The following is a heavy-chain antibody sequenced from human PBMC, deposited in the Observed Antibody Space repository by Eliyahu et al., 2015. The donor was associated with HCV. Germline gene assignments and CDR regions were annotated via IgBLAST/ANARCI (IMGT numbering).Heavy chain of an antibody. Sequence: EVQLVESGGGXVKPGGSLRLSCEGSXFTFSXXWMNXVRQAPGKGLEWIGRIRSHRNGGTIDYAAHLKDRFSISRDDSKNTLYLQMNSLKTDDTAMYYCAKDGTRVFVDTWFDPWGQGTLVAVSS. CDR3: AKDGTRVFVDTWFDP. D-gene: IGHD1-14*01. CDR1: XFTFSXXW. V-gene: IGHV3-15*01. CDR2: IRSHRNGGTI. J-gene: IGHJ5*01.